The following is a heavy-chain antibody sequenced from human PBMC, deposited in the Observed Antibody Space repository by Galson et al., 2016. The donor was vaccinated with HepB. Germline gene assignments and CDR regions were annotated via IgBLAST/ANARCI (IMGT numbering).Heavy chain of an antibody. CDR1: GFSLSTSGLG. D-gene: IGHD2-15*01. CDR2: ITWNDDK. CDR3: AREYCTGGTCYLAPFFDY. V-gene: IGHV2-5*01. J-gene: IGHJ4*02. Sequence: ALVKPTQTLTLTCTFSGFSLSTSGLGVGWIRQPPGKALEWLAFITWNDDKRYSPSLKSGLTITKDTSKNQVVLTMTNMDPVDTATYYCAREYCTGGTCYLAPFFDYWGQGTLVTVSS.